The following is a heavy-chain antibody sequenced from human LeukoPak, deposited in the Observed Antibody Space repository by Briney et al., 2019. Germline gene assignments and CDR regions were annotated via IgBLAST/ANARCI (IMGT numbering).Heavy chain of an antibody. D-gene: IGHD5-24*01. V-gene: IGHV4-39*01. J-gene: IGHJ5*02. Sequence: SETLSLTCTVSGGSISSSSYYWGWIRQPPGKGLEWIGSIYYSGSPYYNPSLNSRVTISVDTSKNQFSLKLSSVAAADTAVYYCARRRDGYNYGWFDPWGQGTLVTVSS. CDR3: ARRRDGYNYGWFDP. CDR2: IYYSGSP. CDR1: GGSISSSSYY.